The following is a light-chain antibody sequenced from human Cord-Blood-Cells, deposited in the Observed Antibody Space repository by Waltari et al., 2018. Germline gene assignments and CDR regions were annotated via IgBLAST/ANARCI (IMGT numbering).Light chain of an antibody. CDR1: PSVSSN. CDR3: QQYKNWPRCS. CDR2: GAS. V-gene: IGKV3-15*01. J-gene: IGKJ2*04. Sequence: EIVMTQSPATLSVSPGERATLSCRASPSVSSNLAWYQQKPGQAPRLLIYGASTRATGIPARFSGSGSGTEFTHTISRLQSEGFAVDYCQQYKNWPRCSVGQGTKLEIK.